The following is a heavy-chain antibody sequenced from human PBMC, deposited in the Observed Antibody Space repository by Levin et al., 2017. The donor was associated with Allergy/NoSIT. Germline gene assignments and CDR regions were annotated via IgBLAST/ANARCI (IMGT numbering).Heavy chain of an antibody. CDR1: GFTFSSYG. V-gene: IGHV3-33*01. D-gene: IGHD3-3*01. CDR3: ARQHYDFWSGYPYDAFDI. CDR2: IWYDGSNK. Sequence: GESLKISCAASGFTFSSYGMHWVRQAPGKGLEWVAVIWYDGSNKYYADSVKGRFTISRDNSKNTLYLQMNSLRAEDTAVYYCARQHYDFWSGYPYDAFDIWGQGTMVTVSS. J-gene: IGHJ3*02.